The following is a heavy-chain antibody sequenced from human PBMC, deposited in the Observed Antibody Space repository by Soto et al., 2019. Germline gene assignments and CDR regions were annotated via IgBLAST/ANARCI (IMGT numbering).Heavy chain of an antibody. V-gene: IGHV4-59*08. Sequence: PSETLSLTCTVSGGSFSSYCWTWIRQPPGKGLEWIGGIYYSGSTNYNPSLKSRVTISVDTSKNQFSLKLSSVTAADTAVYYCSAAMETYFDYWGQGTLVTVSS. D-gene: IGHD2-2*01. CDR3: SAAMETYFDY. CDR2: IYYSGST. CDR1: GGSFSSYC. J-gene: IGHJ4*02.